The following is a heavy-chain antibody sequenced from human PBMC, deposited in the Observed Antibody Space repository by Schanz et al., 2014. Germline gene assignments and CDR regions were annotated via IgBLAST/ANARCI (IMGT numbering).Heavy chain of an antibody. CDR3: ARGRPAYYFDD. Sequence: EVQLVESGGGLVKPGGSLRLSCGVSGFTASSHSMNWVRQAPGKGLEWVSAISGGGGTTYYTDSVKGRFTISRDNSKSTLYLQMNSLRAEDTAVYYCARGRPAYYFDDWGQGTLVTVSS. J-gene: IGHJ4*02. CDR1: GFTASSHS. V-gene: IGHV3-23*04. CDR2: ISGGGGTT.